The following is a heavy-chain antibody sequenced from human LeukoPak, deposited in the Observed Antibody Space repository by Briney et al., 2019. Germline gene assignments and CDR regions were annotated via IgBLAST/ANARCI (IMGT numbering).Heavy chain of an antibody. CDR1: GGSISSSTYY. J-gene: IGHJ4*02. CDR3: ARIAVATGYDCFDY. V-gene: IGHV4-39*01. Sequence: SEILSLTCTVSGGSISSSTYYWGWIRQPPGKWLEWIGSIYHSESTYYNPSLKSRVTISVDTSKNQFSLKLTSVTAADTAVYYCARIAVATGYDCFDYWGQGILVSVSS. CDR2: IYHSEST. D-gene: IGHD5-12*01.